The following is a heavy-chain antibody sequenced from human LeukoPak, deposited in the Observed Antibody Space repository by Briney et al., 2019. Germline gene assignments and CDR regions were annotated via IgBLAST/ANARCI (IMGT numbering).Heavy chain of an antibody. CDR2: ISASGGST. V-gene: IGHV3-23*01. J-gene: IGHJ4*02. CDR1: GFTFSSYG. CDR3: AKDRIEQQLPTDY. D-gene: IGHD6-13*01. Sequence: GGSLRLSCAGSGFTFSSYGMSWVGQAPGKGLEWVSAISASGGSTFHADSVKGRFTISRDNSKNTMYLQMNSLRPEDTAVYYCAKDRIEQQLPTDYWGQGTLVTVSS.